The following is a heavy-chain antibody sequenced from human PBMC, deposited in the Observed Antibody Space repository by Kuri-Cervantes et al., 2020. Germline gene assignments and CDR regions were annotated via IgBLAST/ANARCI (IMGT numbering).Heavy chain of an antibody. J-gene: IGHJ4*02. CDR3: VTPGTSSWPY. D-gene: IGHD6-13*01. CDR1: GFTFDDYA. CDR2: ISWNSGSI. Sequence: SLKISCAASGFTFDDYAMHWVRQAPGKGLEWVSGISWNSGSIGYADSVKGRFTISRDNAKNSLYLQMNSLRAEDTALYYCVTPGTSSWPYWGQGTLVTVSS. V-gene: IGHV3-9*01.